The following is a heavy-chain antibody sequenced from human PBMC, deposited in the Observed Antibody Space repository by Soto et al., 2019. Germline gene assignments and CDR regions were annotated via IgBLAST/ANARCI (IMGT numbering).Heavy chain of an antibody. Sequence: QVQLQESGPGLVKPSQTLSLTCTVSGGSISSGGYFWSWIRQHPGKGLEWIGFIYYSGSTYYNPSLKSRVTISVDTSKNQFSLKLSSVTASDTAVYYCAREGAAPYYYYGMDFWGQGTTVTVSS. CDR2: IYYSGST. CDR1: GGSISSGGYF. D-gene: IGHD6-6*01. V-gene: IGHV4-31*03. CDR3: AREGAAPYYYYGMDF. J-gene: IGHJ6*02.